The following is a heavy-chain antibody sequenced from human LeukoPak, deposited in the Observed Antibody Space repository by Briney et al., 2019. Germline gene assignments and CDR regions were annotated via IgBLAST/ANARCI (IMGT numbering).Heavy chain of an antibody. D-gene: IGHD6-13*01. CDR2: IYHSGST. J-gene: IGHJ6*03. CDR1: GGSISSGGYY. CDR3: ARDSVAAAENYYYYMDV. Sequence: PPETLSLTCTVSGGSISSGGYYWSWIRQPPGKGLEWIRYIYHSGSTYYNPSLKSRVTISVDRSKNQFSLKLSSVTAADTAVYYCARDSVAAAENYYYYMDVWGKGTTVTVSS. V-gene: IGHV4-30-2*01.